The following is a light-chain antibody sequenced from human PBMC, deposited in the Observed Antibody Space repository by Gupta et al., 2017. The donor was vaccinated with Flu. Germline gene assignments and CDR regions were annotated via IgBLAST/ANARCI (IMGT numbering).Light chain of an antibody. Sequence: EIVMTQTPLSSPVTLGQPASISCRSSDSLLHSDGNTYLSWLQQRPGQPPRLLIYKISKRFSGVPDRVSGSGAGTDFTLKISRVEAEDIGVYYCMQATQFPFTFGGGTKVEIK. V-gene: IGKV2-24*01. CDR1: DSLLHSDGNTY. CDR2: KIS. CDR3: MQATQFPFT. J-gene: IGKJ4*01.